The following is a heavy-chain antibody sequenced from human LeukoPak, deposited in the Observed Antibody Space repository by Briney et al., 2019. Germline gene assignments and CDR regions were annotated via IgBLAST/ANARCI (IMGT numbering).Heavy chain of an antibody. D-gene: IGHD5-18*01. Sequence: ASVTLSCKVSGYTFTDYYMHWVQQAPGKGLEWMGLVDPEDGETIYAEKFQGRVTITADTSTDTAYMELSSLRSEDTAVYYCAVRGYSYGYGYFDYWGQGTLVTVSS. J-gene: IGHJ4*02. V-gene: IGHV1-69-2*01. CDR3: AVRGYSYGYGYFDY. CDR2: VDPEDGET. CDR1: GYTFTDYY.